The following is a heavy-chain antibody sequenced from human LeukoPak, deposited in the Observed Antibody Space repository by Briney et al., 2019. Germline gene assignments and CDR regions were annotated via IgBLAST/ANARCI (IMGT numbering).Heavy chain of an antibody. J-gene: IGHJ4*02. D-gene: IGHD6-13*01. CDR3: ARVGVAAAGLDY. V-gene: IGHV1-3*01. Sequence: ASVKVSCKASGYTFTSYAMHWVRQAPGQRLEWMGWINAGNGNTKYSQKFQGRVTITRDTSASTAYMELSSLRSEDTAVYYCARVGVAAAGLDYWGQGTLVTVSS. CDR2: INAGNGNT. CDR1: GYTFTSYA.